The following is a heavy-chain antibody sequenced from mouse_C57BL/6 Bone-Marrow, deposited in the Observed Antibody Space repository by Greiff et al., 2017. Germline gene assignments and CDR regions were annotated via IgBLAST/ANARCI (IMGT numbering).Heavy chain of an antibody. V-gene: IGHV5-4*03. CDR1: GFTFSSYA. CDR3: ARGILRYAMDY. D-gene: IGHD1-1*01. J-gene: IGHJ4*01. Sequence: EVMLVESGGGLVKPGGSLKLSCAASGFTFSSYAMSWVRQTPEKRLEWVATISDGGSYTYYPDNVKGRFTISRDNAKNNLYLQMSHLKSEDTAMYYCARGILRYAMDYWGQGTSVTVSA. CDR2: ISDGGSYT.